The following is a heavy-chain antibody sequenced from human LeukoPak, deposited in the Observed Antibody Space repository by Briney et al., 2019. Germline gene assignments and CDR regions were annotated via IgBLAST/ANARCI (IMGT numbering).Heavy chain of an antibody. CDR1: GYTFTSYG. CDR3: SRTGEQQLVGKNWFDP. CDR2: ISAYNGNT. D-gene: IGHD6-13*01. Sequence: ASVKVSCKASGYTFTSYGISWVRQAPGQGLEWMGWISAYNGNTNYAQKLQGRVTMTTDTSTSTAYMELRSLRSDDTAVYYCSRTGEQQLVGKNWFDPWGQGTLVTVSS. V-gene: IGHV1-18*01. J-gene: IGHJ5*02.